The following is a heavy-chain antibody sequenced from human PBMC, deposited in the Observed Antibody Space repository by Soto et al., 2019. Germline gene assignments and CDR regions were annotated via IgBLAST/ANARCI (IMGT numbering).Heavy chain of an antibody. CDR2: ISDSGST. V-gene: IGHV4-30-4*08. J-gene: IGHJ4*02. CDR1: GASIGSGDDY. D-gene: IGHD3-22*01. Sequence: SETLSLTCSVSGASIGSGDDYWTWIRQSPGKGLEWIGYISDSGSTFYNPSLRSRLTIALDTSKNHFSLKLTFVTAADTAVYFCARGPAHFDTNGYAYWLDYWGQGTPVTVSS. CDR3: ARGPAHFDTNGYAYWLDY.